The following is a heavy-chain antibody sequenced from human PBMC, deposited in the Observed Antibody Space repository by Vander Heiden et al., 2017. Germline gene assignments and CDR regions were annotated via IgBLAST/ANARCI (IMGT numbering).Heavy chain of an antibody. V-gene: IGHV1-69*01. J-gene: IGHJ3*02. Sequence: QVQLVQSGAEVKRPGSSVKVSCKASRGSFSNYPLSWVRPAPGQGREWMGGIIASFGTANDAQKFQGRVTITADESTSTAYMELSSLRSEDTAVYYCARLLVGATGAFDIWGQGTLVTVSS. CDR3: ARLLVGATGAFDI. CDR1: RGSFSNYP. CDR2: IIASFGTA. D-gene: IGHD1-26*01.